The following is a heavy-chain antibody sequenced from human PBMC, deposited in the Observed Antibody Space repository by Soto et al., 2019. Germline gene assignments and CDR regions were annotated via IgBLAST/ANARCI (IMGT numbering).Heavy chain of an antibody. CDR3: ARDHSPNDYGDYIPFDY. CDR2: INPSGGST. J-gene: IGHJ4*02. D-gene: IGHD4-17*01. CDR1: GYTFTSYY. V-gene: IGHV1-46*01. Sequence: ASVKVSCKASGYTFTSYYMHWVRQAPGQGLEWMGIINPSGGSTSYAQKFQGRVTMTRDTSTSTVYMELSSLRSEDTAVYYCARDHSPNDYGDYIPFDYWGQGTLVTVSS.